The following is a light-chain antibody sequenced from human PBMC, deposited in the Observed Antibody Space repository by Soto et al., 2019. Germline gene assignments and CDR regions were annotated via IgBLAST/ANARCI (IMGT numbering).Light chain of an antibody. CDR1: QSISSS. Sequence: DIQMTQSPSSLSASVGDRVNITCRASQSISSSLNWYQQKPGKAPRLLIYAASSLQSDVPSRFSGCGSGTDFTLTIRSLQPEDFATYSCQQSDSPPYTFGQGTKLEIK. CDR3: QQSDSPPYT. CDR2: AAS. J-gene: IGKJ2*01. V-gene: IGKV1-39*01.